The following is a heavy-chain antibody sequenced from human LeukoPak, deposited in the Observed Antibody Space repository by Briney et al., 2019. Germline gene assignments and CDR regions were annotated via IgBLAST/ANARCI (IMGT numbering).Heavy chain of an antibody. Sequence: SETLSLMCSVYGGSFSDYFWGWIRQPPGKGLEWIGEMDDGGNTNYNPSLMSRVIVAMERSKKQLSLVMRSVTAADTAVYYCARFSKITWGDWGDAFDVWGQGATVIVSS. D-gene: IGHD2-21*02. CDR1: GGSFSDYF. V-gene: IGHV4-34*01. CDR3: ARFSKITWGDWGDAFDV. CDR2: MDDGGNT. J-gene: IGHJ3*01.